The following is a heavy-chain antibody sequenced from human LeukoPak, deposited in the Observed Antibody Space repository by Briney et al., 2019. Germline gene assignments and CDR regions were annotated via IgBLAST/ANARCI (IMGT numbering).Heavy chain of an antibody. Sequence: GGSLRLSCAASGFTFSDYYMSWIRQAPGKALEWVSYVSSGSSTIYYADSVKGRFTVSRDNGKRSLYLHMNSLRAEDTAMYYCAREDSSGWRMQAFDIWGQGTLVTVSS. CDR3: AREDSSGWRMQAFDI. J-gene: IGHJ3*02. D-gene: IGHD6-19*01. CDR2: VSSGSSTI. V-gene: IGHV3-11*04. CDR1: GFTFSDYY.